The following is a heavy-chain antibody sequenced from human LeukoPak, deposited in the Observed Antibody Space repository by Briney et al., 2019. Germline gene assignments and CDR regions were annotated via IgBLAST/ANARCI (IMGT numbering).Heavy chain of an antibody. CDR1: GFSFGDYI. CDR3: TRDSQRITMVRGVLDY. J-gene: IGHJ4*02. D-gene: IGHD3-10*01. CDR2: IRSKAYGGTT. Sequence: GGSLRLSCATSGFSFGDYIVTWVRQAPGKGLEWVGFIRSKAYGGTTEYAASVKGRFTISRDDSKSMAYLQMNSLKTEDTAVYYCTRDSQRITMVRGVLDYWGQGILVTVSS. V-gene: IGHV3-49*04.